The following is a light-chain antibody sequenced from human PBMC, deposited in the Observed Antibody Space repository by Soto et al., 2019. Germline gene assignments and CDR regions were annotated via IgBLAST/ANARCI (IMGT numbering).Light chain of an antibody. V-gene: IGKV1-5*03. Sequence: DIQMTQSASTLSASAGDSVSINCRASQSISAWLAWYQQKPGKAPRLLIYKASTLEIGVPSRFSGSGSGTEFTLTISSLQPHDVAIYYCQQYNDYSWTFGQRTKVDIK. CDR2: KAS. J-gene: IGKJ1*01. CDR3: QQYNDYSWT. CDR1: QSISAW.